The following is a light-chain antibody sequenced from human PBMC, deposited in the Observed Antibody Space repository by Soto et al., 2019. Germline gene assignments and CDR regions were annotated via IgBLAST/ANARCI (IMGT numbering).Light chain of an antibody. CDR3: QQYGTLPPRYT. J-gene: IGKJ2*01. Sequence: ELVLTQSPSTLSLSPGERATLSCRASQRMSSNYLAWYQQKPGQSPRLLIYGTSSRATGIPDRFSGSGSGTDFTLTISGLEPEDSAVYYCQQYGTLPPRYTFGHGTKLEIK. V-gene: IGKV3-20*01. CDR1: QRMSSNY. CDR2: GTS.